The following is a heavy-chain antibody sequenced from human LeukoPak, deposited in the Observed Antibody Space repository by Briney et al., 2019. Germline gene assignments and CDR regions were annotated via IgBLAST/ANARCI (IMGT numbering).Heavy chain of an antibody. V-gene: IGHV3-23*01. D-gene: IGHD6-13*01. J-gene: IGHJ4*02. Sequence: GGSLRLSCATSGFTFSSSAMSWVRQPPGKGLAWVSTISGSGGGTYYADSVKGRFTISRDNSKNTLYLQMNSLRAEDTAVYYCVRGYGSSSSWYFDYWGQGTLVTVSS. CDR2: ISGSGGGT. CDR3: VRGYGSSSSWYFDY. CDR1: GFTFSSSA.